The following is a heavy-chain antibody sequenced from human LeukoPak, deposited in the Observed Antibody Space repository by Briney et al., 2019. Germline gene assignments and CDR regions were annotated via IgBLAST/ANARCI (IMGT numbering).Heavy chain of an antibody. CDR2: IDTAGGT. D-gene: IGHD3-3*01. CDR1: GVDFSNFD. CDR3: ARGSPWSYYYMDV. V-gene: IGHV3-13*01. J-gene: IGHJ6*03. Sequence: GGSLRLSCTASGVDFSNFDFHWVRQLRGKGLEWVSHIDTAGGTYYPGSVKGRFTISRVNAKKSLYLQMHNLRVGDTALYFCARGSPWSYYYMDVWGVGTAVSVS.